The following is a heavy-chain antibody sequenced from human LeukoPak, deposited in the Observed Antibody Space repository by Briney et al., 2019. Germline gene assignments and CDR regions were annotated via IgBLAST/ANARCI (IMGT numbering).Heavy chain of an antibody. J-gene: IGHJ3*02. Sequence: SETLSLTCSVSDGSISSGYYYWAWIRQPPGKGPEWIGSIYHSGTTYYNPSLKSRVTISVDTSKNQLSLKLSSVTAADTAVYYCAKEYYYDSSGYYGGHAFDIWGQGTMVTVSS. CDR1: DGSISSGYYY. CDR3: AKEYYYDSSGYYGGHAFDI. CDR2: IYHSGTT. D-gene: IGHD3-22*01. V-gene: IGHV4-39*07.